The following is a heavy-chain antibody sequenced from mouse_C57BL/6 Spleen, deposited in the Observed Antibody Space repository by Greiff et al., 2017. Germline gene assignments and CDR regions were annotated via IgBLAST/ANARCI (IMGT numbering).Heavy chain of an antibody. V-gene: IGHV1-80*01. J-gene: IGHJ4*01. Sequence: QVQLQQSGAELVKPGASVKISCKASGYAFSSYWMNWVKQRPGKGLEWIGQIYPGDGDTNYNGKFKGKATLTADKSSSTAYMQLSSLTSEDSAVYFCARSPYYYGSSYLSAMDYWGKGTSVTVSS. CDR1: GYAFSSYW. CDR2: IYPGDGDT. CDR3: ARSPYYYGSSYLSAMDY. D-gene: IGHD1-1*01.